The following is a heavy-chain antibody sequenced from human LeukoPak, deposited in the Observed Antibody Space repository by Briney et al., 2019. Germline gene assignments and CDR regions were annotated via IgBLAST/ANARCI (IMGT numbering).Heavy chain of an antibody. CDR2: IYPPGST. D-gene: IGHD2-15*01. V-gene: IGHV4-30-2*06. CDR1: GASISSSTYY. J-gene: IGHJ3*02. CDR3: ARDLLSNIAGHVFDI. Sequence: SQTLSLTCTVSGASISSSTYYWSWIRQSPGKGLEWIGYIYPPGSTYYDPSLKSRVTMSVDRSKNQFSLTLSSVTAADTAVYYCARDLLSNIAGHVFDIWGQGTMVTVSS.